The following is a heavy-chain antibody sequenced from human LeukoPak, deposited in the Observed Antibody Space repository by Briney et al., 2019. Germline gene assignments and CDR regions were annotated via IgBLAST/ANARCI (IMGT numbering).Heavy chain of an antibody. Sequence: GGSLRLSCAASGFIFSSYDMHWTRQAPGKGLEWVALISSDGTNKYYADSAKGRFTISRDNSKNTLYLQMNSLRGEDTAVYYCVKVLVTYTVDVWGQGTTVTVSS. CDR2: ISSDGTNK. CDR3: VKVLVTYTVDV. CDR1: GFIFSSYD. J-gene: IGHJ6*02. D-gene: IGHD2/OR15-2a*01. V-gene: IGHV3-30*18.